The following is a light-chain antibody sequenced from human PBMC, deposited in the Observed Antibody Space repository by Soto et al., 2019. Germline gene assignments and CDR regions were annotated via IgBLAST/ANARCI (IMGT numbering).Light chain of an antibody. CDR2: AAS. CDR3: HQYNNWWT. V-gene: IGKV3-15*01. J-gene: IGKJ1*01. Sequence: EIVMTQSPATLSVSPGERATLSCRASQSVSSNLAWYQQKPGQAPRLLISAASTRATGIPARFSGSVSGTEFTLNISSQQSEDFAVYYCHQYNNWWTFGQGTKVEIK. CDR1: QSVSSN.